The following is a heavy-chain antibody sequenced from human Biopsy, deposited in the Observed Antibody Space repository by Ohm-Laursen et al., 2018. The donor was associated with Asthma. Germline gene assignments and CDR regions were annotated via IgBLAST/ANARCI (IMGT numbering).Heavy chain of an antibody. CDR1: YRSIPRGGYY. J-gene: IGHJ4*02. D-gene: IGHD3-22*01. CDR3: ARAQDCYDSRGYYRSFDY. V-gene: IGHV4-31*03. CDR2: IYYSGST. Sequence: LSLTCTGSYRSIPRGGYYWPWIRQHPGKGLERIGFIYYSGSTYYNPSLKSRVSISIDTSKNQLSLKLSSVTAADTAVYYCARAQDCYDSRGYYRSFDYWGQGTLVTVSS.